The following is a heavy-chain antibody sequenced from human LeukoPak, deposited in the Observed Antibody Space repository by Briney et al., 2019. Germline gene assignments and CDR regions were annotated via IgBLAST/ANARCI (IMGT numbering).Heavy chain of an antibody. J-gene: IGHJ4*02. CDR3: ARDIYGGHDY. V-gene: IGHV3-23*01. Sequence: PGGSLRLSCAASGFTFSSYAMSWVRQAPEKGLEWVSTISGSGGGTYYADSVKGRFTISRDDSKNTLYLQMNSLRAEDTAVYYCARDIYGGHDYWGQGTLLTVSS. CDR1: GFTFSSYA. D-gene: IGHD2-21*01. CDR2: ISGSGGGT.